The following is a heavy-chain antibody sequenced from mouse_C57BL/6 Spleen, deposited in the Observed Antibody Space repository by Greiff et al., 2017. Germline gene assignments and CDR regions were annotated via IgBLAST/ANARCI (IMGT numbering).Heavy chain of an antibody. J-gene: IGHJ3*01. Sequence: QVQLQQPGPELVRPGSSVKLSCKASGYTFTSYWMHWVTQRPIQGLEWIGNIDPSDSATHYNQQFYDKATLTVNKSSSTAYMQLSSLTSEDSAVYYCASAPAFYGSSPWFAYWGQGTLVTVSA. CDR1: GYTFTSYW. CDR3: ASAPAFYGSSPWFAY. CDR2: IDPSDSAT. D-gene: IGHD1-1*01. V-gene: IGHV1-52*01.